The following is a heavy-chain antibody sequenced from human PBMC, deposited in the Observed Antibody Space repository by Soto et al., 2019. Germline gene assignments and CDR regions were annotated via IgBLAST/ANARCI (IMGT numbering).Heavy chain of an antibody. V-gene: IGHV4-39*01. Sequence: QLQLQESGPGLVKPSETLSLTCTVSGGSISSSSYYWGWIRQPPGKGLEWIGSIYYSGSTYYNPSLKSRVTISVDTSKNQFALKLSSVTAADTAVYYCARHLGSSHPNYMDVWGKGTTVTVSS. CDR1: GGSISSSSYY. CDR2: IYYSGST. CDR3: ARHLGSSHPNYMDV. D-gene: IGHD2-2*01. J-gene: IGHJ6*03.